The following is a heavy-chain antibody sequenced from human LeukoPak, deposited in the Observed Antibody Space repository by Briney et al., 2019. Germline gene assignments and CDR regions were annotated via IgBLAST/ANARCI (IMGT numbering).Heavy chain of an antibody. CDR2: IYYSGST. J-gene: IGHJ6*03. Sequence: SETLSLTCTVSGGSISSGSYYWSWIRQPPGKGLEWIGSIYYSGSTYYNPSLESRVTISVDTSKHQFSLKLSSVTAADTAVYYCARTSSSALDFWSGYYYYYYYYMDVWGKGTTVTVSS. CDR3: ARTSSSALDFWSGYYYYYYYYMDV. D-gene: IGHD3-3*01. CDR1: GGSISSGSYY. V-gene: IGHV4-39*07.